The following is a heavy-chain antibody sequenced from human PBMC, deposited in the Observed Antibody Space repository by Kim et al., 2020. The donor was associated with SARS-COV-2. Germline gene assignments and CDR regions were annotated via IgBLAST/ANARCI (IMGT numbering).Heavy chain of an antibody. Sequence: TADYAQRFRGRVTITADESTSTAYMGLRRLRSEDTAVYYCARGKRLGVDVWGQGTTVPVSS. J-gene: IGHJ6*02. D-gene: IGHD3-16*01. CDR3: ARGKRLGVDV. V-gene: IGHV1-69*01. CDR2: TA.